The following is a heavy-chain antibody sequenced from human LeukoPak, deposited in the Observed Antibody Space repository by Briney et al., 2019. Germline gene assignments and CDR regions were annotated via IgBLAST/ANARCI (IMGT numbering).Heavy chain of an antibody. CDR2: INPNSGGT. V-gene: IGHV1-2*04. Sequence: ASVKVSCKASGYTFTGYYMHWVRQAPGQGLEWMGWINPNSGGTNYAQKFQGWVTMTRDTSISTAYMELSSLRSEDTAIYYCVRVPPGTTIYAYWGQGTLVTVSS. CDR3: VRVPPGTTIYAY. J-gene: IGHJ4*02. CDR1: GYTFTGYY. D-gene: IGHD1-14*01.